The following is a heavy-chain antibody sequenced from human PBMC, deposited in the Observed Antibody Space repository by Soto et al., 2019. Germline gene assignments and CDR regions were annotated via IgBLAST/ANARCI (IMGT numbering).Heavy chain of an antibody. CDR2: ISGSGGST. Sequence: GSLRLSCAASGFTFSSYAMSWVRQAPGKGLEWVSAISGSGGSTYYADSVKGRFTISRDNSKNTLYLQMNSLRAEDTAVYYCAKDWGYYVSGSYYNVFYYRDVGGKGT. CDR3: AKDWGYYVSGSYYNVFYYRDV. J-gene: IGHJ6*03. D-gene: IGHD3-10*01. CDR1: GFTFSSYA. V-gene: IGHV3-23*01.